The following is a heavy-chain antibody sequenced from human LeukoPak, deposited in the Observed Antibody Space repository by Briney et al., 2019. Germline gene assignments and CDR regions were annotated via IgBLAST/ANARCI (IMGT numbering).Heavy chain of an antibody. CDR3: ARRPYYDILTGPNSHYYGMDV. V-gene: IGHV1-69*13. Sequence: SVKVSCKASGGTFSSYAISWVRQAPGQGLEWMGGIIPIFGTANYAQKFQGRVTITADESTSTAYMELSSLRSEDTAVYYCARRPYYDILTGPNSHYYGMDVWGKGTTVTVSS. CDR2: IIPIFGTA. J-gene: IGHJ6*04. CDR1: GGTFSSYA. D-gene: IGHD3-9*01.